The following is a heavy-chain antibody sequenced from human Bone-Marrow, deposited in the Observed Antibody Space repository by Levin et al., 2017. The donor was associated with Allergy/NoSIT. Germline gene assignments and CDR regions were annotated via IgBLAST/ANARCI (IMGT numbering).Heavy chain of an antibody. CDR3: AVSSRSSCLFDS. J-gene: IGHJ4*02. D-gene: IGHD2-15*01. V-gene: IGHV3-21*01. CDR2: ISSSSRNI. CDR1: GFSFDTSI. Sequence: NPGGSLRLSCAASGFSFDTSIMNWVRQAPGKGLEWVSFISSSSRNIYYADSVKGRVTISRDNAKNSLYLQLNSLSAEDTAVYFCAVSSRSSCLFDSWGQGTLVTVSS.